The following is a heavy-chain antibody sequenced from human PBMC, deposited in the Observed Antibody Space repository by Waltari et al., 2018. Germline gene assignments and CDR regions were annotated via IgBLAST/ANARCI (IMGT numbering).Heavy chain of an antibody. D-gene: IGHD2-15*01. V-gene: IGHV1-24*01. CDR2: FNPEDDET. CDR1: GYTLTALS. CDR3: ATGLSVVVGFDY. Sequence: QVQLVPSGAEVKKPGASVKVSCKVSGYTLTALSIDWVRQAPGKGLEWMGTFNPEDDETIFAQKFQGRVTMTEDTSTDTAYMELSSLRSEDTAVYYCATGLSVVVGFDYWGQGTLVTVSS. J-gene: IGHJ4*02.